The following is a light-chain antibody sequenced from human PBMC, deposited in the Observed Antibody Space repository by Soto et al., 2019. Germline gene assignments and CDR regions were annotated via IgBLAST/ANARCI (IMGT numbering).Light chain of an antibody. J-gene: IGKJ1*01. CDR2: GAS. V-gene: IGKV3-15*01. CDR1: QSVSNN. CDR3: QQYNNWWT. Sequence: EVVMTQSPATLSVSPGERATLSCRASQSVSNNLAWYQQKPGQAPRLLIYGASTRATGIPARFSGSGSGTEFTLTISRLQSEDFAVYCCQQYNNWWTFGQGTKVEIK.